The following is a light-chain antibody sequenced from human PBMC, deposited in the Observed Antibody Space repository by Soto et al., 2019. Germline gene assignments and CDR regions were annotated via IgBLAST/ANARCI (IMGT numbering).Light chain of an antibody. V-gene: IGLV2-14*01. CDR3: SSYIPNIVI. CDR2: EVT. J-gene: IGLJ2*01. Sequence: QSALTQPASVSGSLGQSITISCTGTSSDVGSFNFVSWYRQSPTKAPELIIYEVTNRPSGVSNRFSGSKSGNTASLTISGLQAEDEADYYCSSYIPNIVIFGGGTKLTVL. CDR1: SSDVGSFNF.